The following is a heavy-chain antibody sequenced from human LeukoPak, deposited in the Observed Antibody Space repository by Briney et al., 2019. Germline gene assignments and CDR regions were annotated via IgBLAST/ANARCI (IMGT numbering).Heavy chain of an antibody. V-gene: IGHV4-39*01. D-gene: IGHD3-3*01. CDR2: IYYSGST. CDR1: GGSISSSNYY. Sequence: SETLSLTCTVSGGSISSSNYYWGWVRQPPGKGLEWIANIYYSGSTYYSPSLRSRVTISADTSKNQFSLKLTSVTAADTAVYYCARHASVSGNWPRPLDYWGQGSLVTVSS. CDR3: ARHASVSGNWPRPLDY. J-gene: IGHJ4*02.